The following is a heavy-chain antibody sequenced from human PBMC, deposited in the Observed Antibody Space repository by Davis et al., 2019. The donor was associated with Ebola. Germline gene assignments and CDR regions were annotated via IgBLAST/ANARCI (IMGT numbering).Heavy chain of an antibody. CDR2: ISYDGSNK. V-gene: IGHV3-30-3*01. J-gene: IGHJ4*02. CDR3: ARESLWGSGSSRTDSG. D-gene: IGHD3-10*01. CDR1: GFTFSSYA. Sequence: GESLKISCAASGFTFSSYAMHWVRQAPGKGLEWVAVISYDGSNKYYADSVKGRFTISRDNSKNTLYLQMNSLRAEDTAVYYCARESLWGSGSSRTDSGWGQGTLVTVSS.